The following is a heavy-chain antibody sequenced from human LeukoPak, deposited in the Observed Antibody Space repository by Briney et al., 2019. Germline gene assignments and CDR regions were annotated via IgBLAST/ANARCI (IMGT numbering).Heavy chain of an antibody. CDR3: ARLGSWYYYYYGMDV. CDR2: MNPNSGNT. J-gene: IGHJ6*02. D-gene: IGHD6-13*01. CDR1: GYTLTSYD. V-gene: IGHV1-8*01. Sequence: ASVKVSCKASGYTLTSYDINWVRQATGQGPEWMGWMNPNSGNTGYAQKFQGRVTMTRNTSISTAYMELSSLRSEDTAVYYCARLGSWYYYYYGMDVWGQGTTVTVSS.